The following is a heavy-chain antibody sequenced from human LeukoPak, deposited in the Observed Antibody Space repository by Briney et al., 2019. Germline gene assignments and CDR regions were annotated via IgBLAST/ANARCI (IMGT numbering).Heavy chain of an antibody. J-gene: IGHJ2*01. CDR1: GFTFSDYY. D-gene: IGHD1-14*01. CDR3: ARDPPDPDWFFDL. CDR2: ISRSSSSI. V-gene: IGHV3-11*04. Sequence: GGSLRLSCGASGFTFSDYYMSWVRQAPGRGLEWVSYISRSSSSIYYADSVRGRFTISRDNAKDSLYLQMNSLRPEDTAVYYCARDPPDPDWFFDLWGRGTLVTVSS.